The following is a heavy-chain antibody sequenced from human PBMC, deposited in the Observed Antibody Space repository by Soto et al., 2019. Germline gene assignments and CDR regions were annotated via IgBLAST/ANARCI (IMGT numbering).Heavy chain of an antibody. CDR3: SRSSKTGDDAFDI. Sequence: PGGSLRLSCAASGFTFSKYRMNWVRQAPGKGLEWVSYISSSSSSKFYADSVKDRFTISRDNAKSLLYLQMNSLRAVDTALYYCSRSSKTGDDAFDIWGQGTMVTVSS. D-gene: IGHD7-27*01. V-gene: IGHV3-21*04. CDR1: GFTFSKYR. CDR2: ISSSSSSK. J-gene: IGHJ3*02.